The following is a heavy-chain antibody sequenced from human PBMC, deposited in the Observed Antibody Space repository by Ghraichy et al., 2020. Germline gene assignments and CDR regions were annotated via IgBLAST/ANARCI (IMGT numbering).Heavy chain of an antibody. CDR3: VRSVAGKGIDY. V-gene: IGHV3-72*01. Sequence: GGSLRLSCAASGFTFTDHYMDWVRQAPGQGLEWLGRPRKKATATEYAASVRGRFIISRDDSKNSMYLQMSGLKTEDTAVYYCVRSVAGKGIDYWGQGTLVTVSP. J-gene: IGHJ4*02. CDR1: GFTFTDHY. CDR2: PRKKATAT. D-gene: IGHD6-19*01.